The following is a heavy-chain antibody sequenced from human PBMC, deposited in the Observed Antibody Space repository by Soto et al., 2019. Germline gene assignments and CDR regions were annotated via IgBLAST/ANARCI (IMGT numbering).Heavy chain of an antibody. J-gene: IGHJ4*02. V-gene: IGHV2-5*01. CDR3: AQGEVAHGYNYLDY. CDR1: GFSLSTSGVG. CDR2: IYWNDDK. D-gene: IGHD5-12*01. Sequence: SGPTLVNPTQTLTLTCTFSGFSLSTSGVGVGWIRQPPGKALDWLALIYWNDDKRYSPSLKSRLTITKDTSKNQVVLTMTNMDPVDTATYYCAQGEVAHGYNYLDYWGQGTLVTVSS.